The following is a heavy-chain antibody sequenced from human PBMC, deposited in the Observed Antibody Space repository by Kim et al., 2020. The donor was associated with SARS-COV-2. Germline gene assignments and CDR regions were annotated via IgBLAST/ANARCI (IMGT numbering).Heavy chain of an antibody. D-gene: IGHD6-19*01. CDR1: EFTFSNYA. V-gene: IGHV3-23*01. CDR3: ANSISGWYGELGDN. CDR2: IGPSGSDT. Sequence: GGSLRLSCLASEFTFSNYAMNWVRQAPGKGLEWVSTIGPSGSDTFYTASVKGRFTISRDNSKNTVFLQMNSLRDDGAAVYYCANSISGWYGELGDNWGRGVLVTVSS. J-gene: IGHJ4*02.